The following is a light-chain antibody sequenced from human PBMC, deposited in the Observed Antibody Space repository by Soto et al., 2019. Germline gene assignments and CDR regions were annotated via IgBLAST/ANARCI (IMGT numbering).Light chain of an antibody. CDR3: ASWDDSLNGV. CDR2: SDN. CDR1: SSNNGSNT. V-gene: IGLV1-44*01. Sequence: QSVLTQPPSASGTPGQRVTISCSGSSSNNGSNTVNWYQQLPGTAPKLLIYSDNQRPSEVPDRFSGSKSGTSASLAISGLQFEDEADYYCASWDDSLNGVFGGGTKVTVL. J-gene: IGLJ2*01.